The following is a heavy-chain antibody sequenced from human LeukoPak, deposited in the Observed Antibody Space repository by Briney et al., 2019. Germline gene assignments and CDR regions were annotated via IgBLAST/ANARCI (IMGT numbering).Heavy chain of an antibody. CDR3: ARSLRYGSGSYYFDY. V-gene: IGHV3-21*01. J-gene: IGHJ4*02. Sequence: GGSLRLSCAASGFTLRSYSMNWVRQAPGKGLEWVSSISSSSSYIYYADSVKGRFTISRENSLYLQMNSLRAEDTAVYYCARSLRYGSGSYYFDYWGQGTLVTVSS. D-gene: IGHD3-10*01. CDR2: ISSSSSYI. CDR1: GFTLRSYS.